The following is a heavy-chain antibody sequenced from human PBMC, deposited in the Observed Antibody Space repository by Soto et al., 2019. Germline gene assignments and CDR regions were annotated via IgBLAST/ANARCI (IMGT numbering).Heavy chain of an antibody. CDR3: ARGGYCSGGSCLSFDY. CDR1: GGSISSGGYY. CDR2: IYYSGST. Sequence: QVQLQESGPGLVKPSQTLSLTCTVSGGSISSGGYYWSWIRQHPGKGLEWIGYIYYSGSTYYNPCLKSRVTISVDTSKNQFSLKLSSVTAADTAVYYCARGGYCSGGSCLSFDYWGQGTLVTVSS. D-gene: IGHD2-15*01. J-gene: IGHJ4*02. V-gene: IGHV4-31*03.